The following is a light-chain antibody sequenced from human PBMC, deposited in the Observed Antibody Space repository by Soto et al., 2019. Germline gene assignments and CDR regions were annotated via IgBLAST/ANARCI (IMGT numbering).Light chain of an antibody. Sequence: QSVLTQPASVSGSPGQSITISCSGTSSDIGTYDHVAWFQQFPGKTPKLVIYSVSDRPSGVSYRFSGSKSGNTASLTISGLQADDEADYYCIPYTVSRSYVFGTGTKVTVL. J-gene: IGLJ1*01. CDR3: IPYTVSRSYV. V-gene: IGLV2-14*01. CDR2: SVS. CDR1: SSDIGTYDH.